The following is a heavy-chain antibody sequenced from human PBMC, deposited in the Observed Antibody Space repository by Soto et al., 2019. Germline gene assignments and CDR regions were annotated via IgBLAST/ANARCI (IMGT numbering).Heavy chain of an antibody. Sequence: GRSLRLSCAASGFTFSNAWMNWVRQALGKGLEWVGRIKSKTDGGTTDYAAPVKGRFTISRDDSKNTLYLQMNSLKTEDTAVYYCSVVPAAIEFDYWGKGILVTVST. V-gene: IGHV3-15*07. D-gene: IGHD2-2*02. CDR3: SVVPAAIEFDY. CDR2: IKSKTDGGTT. CDR1: GFTFSNAW. J-gene: IGHJ4*02.